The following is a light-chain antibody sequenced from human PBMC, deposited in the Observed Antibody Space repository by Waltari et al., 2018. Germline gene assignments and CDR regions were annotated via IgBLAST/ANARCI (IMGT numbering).Light chain of an antibody. CDR3: QQYYSSRYT. CDR1: QSVFSRNNNKNS. V-gene: IGKV4-1*01. CDR2: WAS. Sequence: DIVMTQSLDPLAVSLGERATINCTFSQSVFSRNNNKNSLGWYQQRPGQPPKMIMYWASTRESGVPDRFSVSGSGTDFTLTITNLQAEDVAVYYCQQYYSSRYTFGQGTKLEIK. J-gene: IGKJ2*01.